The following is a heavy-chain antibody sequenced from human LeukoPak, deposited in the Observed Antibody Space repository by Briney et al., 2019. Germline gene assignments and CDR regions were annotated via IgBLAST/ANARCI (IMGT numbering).Heavy chain of an antibody. J-gene: IGHJ4*02. CDR2: ISTSGST. D-gene: IGHD3-16*01. CDR1: GGSISSYY. CDR3: AGLWGHLGY. V-gene: IGHV4-4*07. Sequence: SETLSLTCTVSGGSISSYYWSWIRQPAGQGLEWIGRISTSGSTNYNPSLKSRVTMSVDTSKNQFSLKLSSVTAADTAVYHCAGLWGHLGYWGQGTLVTVSS.